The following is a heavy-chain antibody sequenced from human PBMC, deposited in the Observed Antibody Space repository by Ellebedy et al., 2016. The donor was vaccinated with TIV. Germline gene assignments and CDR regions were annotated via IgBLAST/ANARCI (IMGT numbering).Heavy chain of an antibody. D-gene: IGHD6-19*01. CDR1: GGTFSSYA. Sequence: AASVKVSCKASGGTFSSYAISWARQAPGQGLEWMGIINPSSGSTTYAQKLQGRLTMTRDTSTSTVYMELSSLRSEDTAVYYCARARSSGWLHTPDYWGQGLLVTVSS. V-gene: IGHV1-46*04. CDR3: ARARSSGWLHTPDY. J-gene: IGHJ4*02. CDR2: INPSSGST.